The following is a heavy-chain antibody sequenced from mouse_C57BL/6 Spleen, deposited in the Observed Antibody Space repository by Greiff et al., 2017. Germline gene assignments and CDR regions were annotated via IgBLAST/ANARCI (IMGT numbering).Heavy chain of an antibody. CDR3: ARWLYDYACDY. D-gene: IGHD2-4*01. V-gene: IGHV1-82*01. Sequence: VQLQQSGPELVKPGASVTISCKASGYAFSSSWMNWVKQRPGKGLEWIGRIYPGDGDTNYNGKFKGKATLTADKSSSTAYMQLSSLTSEDSAVYFCARWLYDYACDYWGQGTTLTVSS. J-gene: IGHJ2*01. CDR2: IYPGDGDT. CDR1: GYAFSSSW.